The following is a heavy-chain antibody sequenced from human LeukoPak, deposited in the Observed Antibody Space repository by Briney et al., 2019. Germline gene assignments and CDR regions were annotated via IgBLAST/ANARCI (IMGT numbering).Heavy chain of an antibody. CDR1: AYTYTTNG. V-gene: IGHV1-18*04. CDR3: ARLRGGIYSSRDAFDI. D-gene: IGHD6-19*01. J-gene: IGHJ3*02. Sequence: ASVKVSCRASAYTYTTNGISWVRQAPGQGLEWMAWISPDNGDTKYAQEFQGRLTVTTDTSTSTAYMELRSLRSDDTAVYYCARLRGGIYSSRDAFDIWGQGTMVTVSS. CDR2: ISPDNGDT.